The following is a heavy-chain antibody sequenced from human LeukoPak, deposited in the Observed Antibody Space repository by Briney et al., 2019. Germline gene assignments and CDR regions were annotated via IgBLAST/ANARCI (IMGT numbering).Heavy chain of an antibody. CDR1: GFTVSGNH. Sequence: PGGSLRLSCAASGFTVSGNHMTWVRQAPGKGLECVSFLNRDGSTYYADSVKGRFTISRDNSKNTLYLQMNSLRAEDTAVYYCAGDQLASRQTNYWGQGTLVTVSS. CDR2: LNRDGST. CDR3: AGDQLASRQTNY. D-gene: IGHD3-3*02. V-gene: IGHV3-66*01. J-gene: IGHJ4*02.